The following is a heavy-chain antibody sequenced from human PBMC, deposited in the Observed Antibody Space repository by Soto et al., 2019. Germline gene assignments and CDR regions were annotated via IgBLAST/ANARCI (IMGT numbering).Heavy chain of an antibody. V-gene: IGHV4-39*07. J-gene: IGHJ4*02. CDR3: ARVDGSGWYNDY. Sequence: SETPSLTCTVSGGSISSSSYYWGWIRQPPGKGLEWIGSIYYSGSTNYNPSLKSRVTISVDTSKNQFSLKLSSVTAADTAVYYCARVDGSGWYNDYWGQGTLVTVSS. CDR1: GGSISSSSYY. D-gene: IGHD6-19*01. CDR2: IYYSGST.